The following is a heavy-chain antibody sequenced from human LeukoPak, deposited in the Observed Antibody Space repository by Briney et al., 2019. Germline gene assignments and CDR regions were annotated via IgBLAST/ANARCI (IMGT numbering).Heavy chain of an antibody. V-gene: IGHV1-8*03. D-gene: IGHD3-10*01. CDR2: MNPNSGNT. CDR1: GYTFTSYD. Sequence: ASVKVSCKASGYTFTSYDINWVRQATGQGLEWMGWMNPNSGNTSYAQKFQGRVTITRNTSISTAYMELSSLRSEDTAVYYCARVRPVVRFTTNYYYYYMDVWGKGTTVTISS. CDR3: ARVRPVVRFTTNYYYYYMDV. J-gene: IGHJ6*03.